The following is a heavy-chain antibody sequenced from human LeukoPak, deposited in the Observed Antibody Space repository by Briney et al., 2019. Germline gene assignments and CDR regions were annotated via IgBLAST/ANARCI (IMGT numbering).Heavy chain of an antibody. Sequence: ASVKVSCKASGGTFSSYAISWVRQAPGQGLEWMGGIIPIFGTANYAQKFQGRVTITTDESTSTAYMELSCLRSEDTAVYYCAARSGGDCSGGSCYSGVYNIFDYWGQGTLVTVSS. CDR2: IIPIFGTA. CDR3: AARSGGDCSGGSCYSGVYNIFDY. CDR1: GGTFSSYA. J-gene: IGHJ4*02. V-gene: IGHV1-69*05. D-gene: IGHD2-15*01.